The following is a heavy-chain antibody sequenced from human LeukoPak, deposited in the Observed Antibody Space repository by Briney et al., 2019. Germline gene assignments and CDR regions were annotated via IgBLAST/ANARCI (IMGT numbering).Heavy chain of an antibody. CDR3: AKDLYCSSTSCPPDAFDI. V-gene: IGHV3-30*02. CDR1: GFTFSSYG. J-gene: IGHJ3*02. CDR2: IRYDGSNK. D-gene: IGHD2-2*01. Sequence: GGSLRLSCAASGFTFSSYGMHWVRQAPGKGLERVAFIRYDGSNKYYADSVKGRFTISRDNSKNTLYLRMNSLRAEDTAVYYCAKDLYCSSTSCPPDAFDIWGQGTMVTVSS.